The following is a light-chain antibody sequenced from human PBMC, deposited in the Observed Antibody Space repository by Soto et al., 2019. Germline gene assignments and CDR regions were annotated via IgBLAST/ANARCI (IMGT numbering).Light chain of an antibody. J-gene: IGKJ4*01. CDR3: QQRGNWPLT. CDR1: QNIRDY. Sequence: ETVLTQSPATLSLSPGERATLSCRASQNIRDYLIWYQQKPGQAPRLLIYDASSRATGVPARFSGSGFGTDFTLTINNLEPEDFAVYYCQQRGNWPLTCGGGTKVEI. CDR2: DAS. V-gene: IGKV3-11*01.